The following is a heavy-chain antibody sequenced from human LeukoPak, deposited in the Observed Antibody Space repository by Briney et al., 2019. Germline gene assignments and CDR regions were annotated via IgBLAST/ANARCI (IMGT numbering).Heavy chain of an antibody. D-gene: IGHD6-13*01. CDR2: ISGSGGST. CDR1: GFTYSHYG. V-gene: IGHV3-23*01. Sequence: PGGTLRLSCVASGFTYSHYGMSWVRQAPGKGLEWVSAISGSGGSTYYADSVKGRFTISRDNSKNTLYLQMNSLRAEDTAVYYCAKDYLRQQQLAPLGYWGQGTLVTVSS. J-gene: IGHJ4*02. CDR3: AKDYLRQQQLAPLGY.